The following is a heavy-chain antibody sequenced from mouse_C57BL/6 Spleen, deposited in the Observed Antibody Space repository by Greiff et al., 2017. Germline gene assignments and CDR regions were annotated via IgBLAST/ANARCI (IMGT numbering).Heavy chain of an antibody. D-gene: IGHD1-1*01. J-gene: IGHJ1*03. CDR3: ARSIYYYGSSYGYFDV. V-gene: IGHV1-52*01. Sequence: QVQLQQPGAELVRPGSSVKLSCKASGYTFTSYWMHWVKQRPIQGLEWIGNIDPSDSETHYNQKFKDKATLTVDKSSSTAYMQLSSLTSEDSAVYYCARSIYYYGSSYGYFDVGGTGTTVTVSS. CDR1: GYTFTSYW. CDR2: IDPSDSET.